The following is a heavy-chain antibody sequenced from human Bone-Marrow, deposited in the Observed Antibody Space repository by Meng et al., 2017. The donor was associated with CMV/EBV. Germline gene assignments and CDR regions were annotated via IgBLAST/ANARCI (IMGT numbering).Heavy chain of an antibody. D-gene: IGHD3/OR15-3a*01. CDR3: TTDQGAWTNYYYYGMDV. V-gene: IGHV3-15*01. CDR2: IKSKTDGETT. CDR1: GFTFSNAW. J-gene: IGHJ6*02. Sequence: GGSLRLSCAASGFTFSNAWMSWVRQAPGKGLEWVGRIKSKTDGETTDYAAPVKGRFTISRDDSKNTLYLQMNSLKTEDTAVYYCTTDQGAWTNYYYYGMDVWGQGTTVTVSS.